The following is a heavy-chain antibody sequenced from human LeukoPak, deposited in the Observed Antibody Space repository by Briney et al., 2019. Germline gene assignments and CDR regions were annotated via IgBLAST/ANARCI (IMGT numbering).Heavy chain of an antibody. Sequence: GGSLRLSCAASGFTFSSYWMYWVRQAPGKGLVWVSRIKTDGSSTAYADSVKGRFTISRDNAKNSLYLQMNSLRAEDTAVYYCARVPSSYYYYYMDVWGKGTTVTVSS. J-gene: IGHJ6*03. CDR1: GFTFSSYW. CDR3: ARVPSSYYYYYMDV. CDR2: IKTDGSST. V-gene: IGHV3-74*01.